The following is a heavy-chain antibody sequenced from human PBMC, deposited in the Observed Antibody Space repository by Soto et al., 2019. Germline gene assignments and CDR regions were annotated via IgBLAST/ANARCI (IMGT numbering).Heavy chain of an antibody. J-gene: IGHJ4*02. D-gene: IGHD3-10*01. V-gene: IGHV3-23*01. CDR1: GFTFSSYA. CDR3: AKVSPMVRGAANWYYFDY. CDR2: ISGSGGST. Sequence: GGSLRLSCAASGFTFSSYAMSWVRQAPGKGLEWVSAISGSGGSTYYADSVKGRFTISRDNSKNTLYLQMNSLRAEDTAVYYCAKVSPMVRGAANWYYFDYWGQGTLVTVSS.